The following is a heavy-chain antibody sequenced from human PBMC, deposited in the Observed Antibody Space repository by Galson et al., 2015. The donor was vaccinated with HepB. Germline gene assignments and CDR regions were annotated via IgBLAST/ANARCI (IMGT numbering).Heavy chain of an antibody. CDR2: TSYRSKWYN. D-gene: IGHD1-26*01. CDR1: GDSVSSNSAA. CDR3: AREKIVGATTFALDS. J-gene: IGHJ4*02. V-gene: IGHV6-1*01. Sequence: CAISGDSVSSNSAAWNWIRQSPSRGLEWLGRTSYRSKWYNDYAVSVKSRITINPDTSKNQFSLQLNSVTSEDTAVYYWAREKIVGATTFALDSWGQGTLVTGSS.